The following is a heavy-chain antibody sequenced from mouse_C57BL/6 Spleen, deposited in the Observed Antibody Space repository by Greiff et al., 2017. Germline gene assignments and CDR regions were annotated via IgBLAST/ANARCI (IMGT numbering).Heavy chain of an antibody. D-gene: IGHD1-1*01. CDR2: ISDGGSYT. CDR3: AREDRSSYDYYAMDY. Sequence: EVKVVESGGGLVKPGGSLKLSCAASGFTFSSYAMSWVRQTPEKRLEWVATISDGGSYTYYPDNVKGRFTISRDNAKNNLYLQMSHLKSEDTAMYYCAREDRSSYDYYAMDYWGQGTSVTVSS. J-gene: IGHJ4*01. CDR1: GFTFSSYA. V-gene: IGHV5-4*01.